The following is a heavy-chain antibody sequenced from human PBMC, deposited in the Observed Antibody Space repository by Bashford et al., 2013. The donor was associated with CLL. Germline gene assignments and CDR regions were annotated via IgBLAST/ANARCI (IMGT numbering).Heavy chain of an antibody. V-gene: IGHV1-18*01. J-gene: IGHJ6*02. Sequence: ASVKVSCKASGYTFTNYGITWVRQAPGQGLEWMGWISAYNGDTKLAQTFQGRVTMSTDKSTTTAYMELRSLRSDDTAVYYCARLVVEDRDYSESGTHYRGYGMDIWGQGTTVTVSS. D-gene: IGHD2-21*01. CDR1: GYTFTNYG. CDR2: ISAYNGDT. CDR3: ARLVVEDRDYSESGTHYRGYGMDI.